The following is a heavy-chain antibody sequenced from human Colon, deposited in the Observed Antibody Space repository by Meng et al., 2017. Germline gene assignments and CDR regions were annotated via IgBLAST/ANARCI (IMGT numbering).Heavy chain of an antibody. D-gene: IGHD3-10*01. CDR1: GLSFRSYA. V-gene: IGHV3-30*04. Sequence: GESLKISCAASGLSFRSYAMHWVRQAPGKGLEWVAVISYDGNHKYHAESVKGRFTISRDNSKNTLNLEMNSLRPEDTAVYFCARGLAVVRGVTTDALDLWGPGTLVTVSS. CDR3: ARGLAVVRGVTTDALDL. CDR2: ISYDGNHK. J-gene: IGHJ3*01.